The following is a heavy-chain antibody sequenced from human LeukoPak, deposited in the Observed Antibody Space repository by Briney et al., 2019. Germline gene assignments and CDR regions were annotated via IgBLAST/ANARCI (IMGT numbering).Heavy chain of an antibody. CDR2: IDSDGGGT. CDR3: STVEHF. V-gene: IGHV3-74*01. J-gene: IGHJ4*02. Sequence: GRSLRLSCSASGLTLSGYWMHWVRQIPGKGLVWVSRIDSDGGGTSYADSVKGRFTISRDDVKNMLYLQMNSLRVEDTGLYYCSTVEHFWGQGTLVTVSS. CDR1: GLTLSGYW. D-gene: IGHD1/OR15-1a*01.